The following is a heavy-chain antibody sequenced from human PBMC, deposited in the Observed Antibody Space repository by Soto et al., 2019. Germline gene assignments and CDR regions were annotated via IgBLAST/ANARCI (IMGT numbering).Heavy chain of an antibody. CDR1: GFTFDDYA. Sequence: GGSLRLSCAASGFTFDDYAMHWVRQAPGKGLEWVSGISWNSGSIGYADSVKGRFTISRDNAKNSLYLQMNSLRAEDTALYYCAKDTKRYYGSGSKGGAFDIWGQGTMFTVSS. D-gene: IGHD3-10*01. V-gene: IGHV3-9*01. CDR3: AKDTKRYYGSGSKGGAFDI. J-gene: IGHJ3*02. CDR2: ISWNSGSI.